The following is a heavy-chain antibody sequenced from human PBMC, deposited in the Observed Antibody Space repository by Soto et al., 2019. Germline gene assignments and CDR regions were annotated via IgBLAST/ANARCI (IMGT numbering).Heavy chain of an antibody. D-gene: IGHD6-13*01. CDR2: IIPIFGTA. Sequence: GASVKVSCKASGGTFSSYAISWVRQAPGQGLEWMGGIIPIFGTANYAQKFQGRVTITADESTSTAYMELSSLRSEDTAVYYCARXSQYSSSWYSYFDYWGQGTLVTVS. J-gene: IGHJ4*02. CDR3: ARXSQYSSSWYSYFDY. V-gene: IGHV1-69*13. CDR1: GGTFSSYA.